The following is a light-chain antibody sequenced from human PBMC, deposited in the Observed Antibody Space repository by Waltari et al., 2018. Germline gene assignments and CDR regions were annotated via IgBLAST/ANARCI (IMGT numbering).Light chain of an antibody. CDR2: INRDDTH. V-gene: IGLV4-69*01. J-gene: IGLJ3*02. CDR3: QTWGTGSWV. Sequence: QLVLTQSPSASASLGASVKFTCTLSSGHSSYAIAWHQQQPEKGTRYLTKINRDDTHTKGAGIPYRFSGSSSGAERYLTISSLQSEDEADYYCQTWGTGSWVFGGGTKLTVL. CDR1: SGHSSYA.